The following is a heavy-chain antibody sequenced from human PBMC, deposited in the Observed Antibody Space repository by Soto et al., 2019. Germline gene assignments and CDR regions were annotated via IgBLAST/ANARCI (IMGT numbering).Heavy chain of an antibody. CDR1: GFTFSTYS. CDR2: ISSRSDT. V-gene: IGHV3-21*01. CDR3: EREETVWPLAYGLDV. J-gene: IGHJ6*02. D-gene: IGHD2-21*02. Sequence: GFLSLSCAGPGFTFSTYSINWVRQAPGKGLEWVSSISSRSDTYYADSVKGRFTISRDNAMNSVALQMNSLRAEDTAVYYCEREETVWPLAYGLDVWGQGTTVTVSS.